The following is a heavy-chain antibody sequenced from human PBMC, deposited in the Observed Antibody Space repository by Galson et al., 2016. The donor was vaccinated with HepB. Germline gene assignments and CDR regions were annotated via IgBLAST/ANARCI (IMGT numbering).Heavy chain of an antibody. J-gene: IGHJ4*02. CDR3: AKETGNYYDISGYLDY. D-gene: IGHD3-22*01. Sequence: SLRLSCAASGFTFTYYAIHWVRQAPGKGLEWVAVISYDGTDKYYADSVKGRFTISRDNSKNTVYLQMNTLRTEDTALYYCAKETGNYYDISGYLDYWGPGSLVTVSS. CDR1: GFTFTYYA. V-gene: IGHV3-30*18. CDR2: ISYDGTDK.